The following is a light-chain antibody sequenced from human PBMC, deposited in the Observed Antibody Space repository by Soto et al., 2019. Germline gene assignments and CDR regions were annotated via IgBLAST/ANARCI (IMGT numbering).Light chain of an antibody. CDR1: QSVSSSY. CDR2: GAS. CDR3: QQYGSPR. V-gene: IGKV3-20*01. J-gene: IGKJ4*01. Sequence: LVLTQPPRTLPLSPGERATLSCRASQSVSSSYLAWYQQKPGQAPRLLIYGASSRATGIPDRFSGSGSGTDFTLTIRRLEPEDFAVYYCQQYGSPRFGGGTKVDIK.